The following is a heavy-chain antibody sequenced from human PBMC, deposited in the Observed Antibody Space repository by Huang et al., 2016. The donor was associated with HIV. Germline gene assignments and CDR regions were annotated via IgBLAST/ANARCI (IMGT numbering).Heavy chain of an antibody. V-gene: IGHV1-2*02. Sequence: QVQLVQSGAEVKKPGASVKVSCKASGYTFTGYYMHWVRQAPGQGLEGMGWINPKSGGTNYAKKCQGRVTMTRDTSISTAYMELSRLRSDDTAVYYCAREVVSATGYYYYGMDVWGQGTTVTVSS. CDR2: INPKSGGT. D-gene: IGHD2-15*01. J-gene: IGHJ6*02. CDR3: AREVVSATGYYYYGMDV. CDR1: GYTFTGYY.